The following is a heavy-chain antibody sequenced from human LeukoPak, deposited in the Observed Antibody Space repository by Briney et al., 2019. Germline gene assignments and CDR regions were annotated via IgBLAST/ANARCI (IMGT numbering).Heavy chain of an antibody. CDR1: GFPFSSYN. Sequence: PGGSLRLSCAASGFPFSSYNMNWVRQAPGKGLEWVSSITTISSYIYYADSVKGRFTISRDNSKNTLYLQMNSLRAEDTAVYYCARGNTAMVTWGQGTLVTVSS. D-gene: IGHD5-18*01. CDR3: ARGNTAMVT. V-gene: IGHV3-21*01. J-gene: IGHJ4*02. CDR2: ITTISSYI.